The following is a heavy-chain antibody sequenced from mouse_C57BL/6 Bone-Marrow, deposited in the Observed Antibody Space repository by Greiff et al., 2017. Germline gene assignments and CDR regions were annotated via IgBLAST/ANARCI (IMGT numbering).Heavy chain of an antibody. CDR2: SRNKANDYTT. J-gene: IGHJ2*01. Sequence: EVHLVESGGGLVQSGRSLRLSCATSGFTFSDFYMAWVRQAPGKGLEWIAASRNKANDYTTEYSASVKGRFIVSRDTSQSILYLQMNALRAEDTAIYYCARDHHYYGLDYWGQGTTLTVSS. CDR1: GFTFSDFY. D-gene: IGHD1-2*01. CDR3: ARDHHYYGLDY. V-gene: IGHV7-1*01.